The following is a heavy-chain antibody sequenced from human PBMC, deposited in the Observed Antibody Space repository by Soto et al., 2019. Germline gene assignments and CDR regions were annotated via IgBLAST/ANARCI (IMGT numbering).Heavy chain of an antibody. D-gene: IGHD6-13*01. Sequence: GGSLRLSCAASGFTFSSYSMNWVRQAPGKGLEWVSSISSSSSYIYYADSVKGRFTISRDNAKNSLYLQMNSLRAEDTAVYYCAKLSGSSWYVDYWGQGTLVTVSS. J-gene: IGHJ4*02. CDR1: GFTFSSYS. V-gene: IGHV3-21*01. CDR2: ISSSSSYI. CDR3: AKLSGSSWYVDY.